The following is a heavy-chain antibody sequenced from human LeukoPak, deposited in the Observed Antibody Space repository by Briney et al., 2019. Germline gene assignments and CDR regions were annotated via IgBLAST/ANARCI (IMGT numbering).Heavy chain of an antibody. D-gene: IGHD4-17*01. CDR1: GFTFRNYS. J-gene: IGHJ2*01. V-gene: IGHV3-21*06. CDR3: ARYYADYDHWYFDL. CDR2: IGSNSGFI. Sequence: GGSLRLSCAASGFTFRNYSMNWVRQAPGKGLEWVSSIGSNSGFIYYTDSIKGRFTISRDNAKNSLYLQMSGLRAADTAVYYCARYYADYDHWYFDLWGRGTLVTVSS.